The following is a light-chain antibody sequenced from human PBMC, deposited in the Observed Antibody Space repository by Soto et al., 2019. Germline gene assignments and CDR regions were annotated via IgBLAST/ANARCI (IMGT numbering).Light chain of an antibody. J-gene: IGLJ1*01. V-gene: IGLV2-14*01. Sequence: QSVLTQPASVSGSPGQSITISCTGTSSDVGGYNYVSWYQQHPGKAPKLMIYEVSNRPSGVSNRFSGSKSGNTASLTISGLQAEDDAYYYCSSYTSSSTLVFGTGTKVTVL. CDR3: SSYTSSSTLV. CDR1: SSDVGGYNY. CDR2: EVS.